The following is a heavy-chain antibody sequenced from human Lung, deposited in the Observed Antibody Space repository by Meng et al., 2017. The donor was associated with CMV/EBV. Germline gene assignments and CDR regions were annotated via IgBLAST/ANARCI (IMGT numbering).Heavy chain of an antibody. J-gene: IGHJ1*01. CDR3: ARKTDTGGWNFHH. CDR1: GYTFTGYY. V-gene: IGHV1-2*02. CDR2: INPNNGGT. D-gene: IGHD3-16*01. Sequence: AXVXVSXXASGYTFTGYYLYWVRQAPGQGLEWMGWINPNNGGTNYAQRFQGRVTMTRDTSITTVYMELSRLTSDDTAVYYCARKTDTGGWNFHHWGQGTLVXVSS.